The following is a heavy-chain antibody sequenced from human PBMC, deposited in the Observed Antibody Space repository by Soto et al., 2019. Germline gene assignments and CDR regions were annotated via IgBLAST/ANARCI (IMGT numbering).Heavy chain of an antibody. Sequence: SETLSLTCTASGGSISSSSYYWGWIRQPPGKGLEWIGSIYYSGSTYYNPSLKSRVTISVDTSKNQFSLKLSSVTAADTAVYYCARLVSRRDGYTAFDYWGQGTLVTVSS. CDR3: ARLVSRRDGYTAFDY. CDR2: IYYSGST. V-gene: IGHV4-39*01. CDR1: GGSISSSSYY. D-gene: IGHD5-12*01. J-gene: IGHJ4*02.